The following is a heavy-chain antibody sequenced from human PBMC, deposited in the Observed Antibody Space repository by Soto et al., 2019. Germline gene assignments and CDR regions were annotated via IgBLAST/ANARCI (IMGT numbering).Heavy chain of an antibody. D-gene: IGHD1-1*01. V-gene: IGHV3-74*01. CDR3: ARGPRVSSTGTGAH. CDR1: GFTFSAYW. CDR2: ISDDGSTA. J-gene: IGHJ4*02. Sequence: LGGSLRLSCSVSGFTFSAYWMHWVRQVPGKGLTWVSRISDDGSTATYADSVKGRFVISRDNAKNSLYLEMNTLRADDSGLYYCARGPRVSSTGTGAHWGRGTLVTVSS.